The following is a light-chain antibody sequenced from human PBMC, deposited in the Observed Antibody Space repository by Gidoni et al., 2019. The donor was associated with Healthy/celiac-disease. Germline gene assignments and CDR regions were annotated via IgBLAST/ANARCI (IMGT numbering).Light chain of an antibody. CDR1: QSMSNN. CDR3: QQYDNWPPWA. CDR2: GAS. J-gene: IGKJ1*01. Sequence: EVVMTQSPATLSVSPGERATISCMASQSMSNNLAWYQQKPGQAPRLLIYGASTRATGFPARFSGSGSGTEFTLTISSLQSEDFAVYYCQQYDNWPPWAFGQGTKVEIK. V-gene: IGKV3-15*01.